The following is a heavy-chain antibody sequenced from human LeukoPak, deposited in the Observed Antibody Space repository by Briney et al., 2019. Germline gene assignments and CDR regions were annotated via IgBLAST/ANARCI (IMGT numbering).Heavy chain of an antibody. CDR3: ARVISSSWYHHDH. J-gene: IGHJ4*02. CDR2: ISTYNANT. Sequence: GASVKVSCKASGYTFTRYHMHSVRQGPGQRLGWVGWISTYNANTNYAQKFQGRVAMTTDTSTSTAYMELRSLRFDDTAFYYCARVISSSWYHHDHWGQGTLVTVSS. CDR1: GYTFTRYH. V-gene: IGHV1-18*04. D-gene: IGHD6-13*01.